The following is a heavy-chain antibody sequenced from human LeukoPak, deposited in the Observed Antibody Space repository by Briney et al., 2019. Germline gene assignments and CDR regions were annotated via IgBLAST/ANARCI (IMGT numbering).Heavy chain of an antibody. D-gene: IGHD7-27*01. CDR3: AKNWGPYYMDV. J-gene: IGHJ6*03. CDR2: INSDGSST. CDR1: TFTFSNYW. Sequence: PGGSLRLSCAASTFTFSNYWMHWVRQAPGKGLVWVSRINSDGSSTTYADSVKGRFTISRDNSKNTLYLQMNSLRAEDTAVYYCAKNWGPYYMDVWGKGTTVTVSS. V-gene: IGHV3-74*01.